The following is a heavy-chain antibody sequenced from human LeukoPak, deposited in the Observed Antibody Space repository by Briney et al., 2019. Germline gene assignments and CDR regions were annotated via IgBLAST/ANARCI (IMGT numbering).Heavy chain of an antibody. Sequence: ASVKVSCKASGHTFTSYYMHWVRQAPGQGLEWMGIINPSGGSTSYAQKFQGRVTMTRDTSTSTVYMEPSSLRSEDTAVYYCARTRDGYTYAFDIWGQGTMVTVSS. CDR1: GHTFTSYY. D-gene: IGHD5-24*01. V-gene: IGHV1-46*03. CDR2: INPSGGST. CDR3: ARTRDGYTYAFDI. J-gene: IGHJ3*02.